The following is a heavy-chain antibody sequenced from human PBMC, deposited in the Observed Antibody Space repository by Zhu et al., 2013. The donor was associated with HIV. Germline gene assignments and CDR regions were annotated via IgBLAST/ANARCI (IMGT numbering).Heavy chain of an antibody. V-gene: IGHV1-2*02. CDR2: INPNSGGT. D-gene: IGHD2-2*01. J-gene: IGHJ3*02. CDR3: ARESAPRKPAAPADAFDI. Sequence: QVQLVQSGAEVKKPGASVKVSCKASGYTFTGYYMHWVRQAPGQGLEWMGWINPNSGGTNYAQKFQGRVTMTRDTSISTAYMELSRLRSDDTAVYYCARESAPRKPAAPADAFDIWGQGTMVTVSS. CDR1: GYTFTGYY.